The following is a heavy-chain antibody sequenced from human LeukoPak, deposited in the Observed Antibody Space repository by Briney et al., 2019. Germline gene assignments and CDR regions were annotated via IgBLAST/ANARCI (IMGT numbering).Heavy chain of an antibody. D-gene: IGHD4-11*01. J-gene: IGHJ3*02. CDR3: ASSFDYSNYHYAFDI. CDR1: GFTFSSYS. CDR2: ISSSSSYI. V-gene: IGHV3-21*01. Sequence: PGGSLRLSCAASGFTFSSYSMNWVRQAPGKGLEWVSSISSSSSYIYYADSVKGRFTISRDNAKNSLYLQMNSLRAEDTAVYYCASSFDYSNYHYAFDIWGQGTVVTVSS.